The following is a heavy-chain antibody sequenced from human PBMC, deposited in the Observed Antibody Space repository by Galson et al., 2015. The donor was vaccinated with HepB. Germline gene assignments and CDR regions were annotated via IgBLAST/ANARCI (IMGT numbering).Heavy chain of an antibody. CDR2: ISGSGDST. CDR3: AKESYRLILGGYNWFDP. D-gene: IGHD3-16*02. Sequence: SLRLSCAASGLMFSNYAMTWVRQAPGKGLEWVSAISGSGDSTYYADSVKGRFTISRDNSKNTLFLQMNRLRAEDTAVYYCAKESYRLILGGYNWFDPWGQGTLVTVSS. V-gene: IGHV3-23*01. CDR1: GLMFSNYA. J-gene: IGHJ5*02.